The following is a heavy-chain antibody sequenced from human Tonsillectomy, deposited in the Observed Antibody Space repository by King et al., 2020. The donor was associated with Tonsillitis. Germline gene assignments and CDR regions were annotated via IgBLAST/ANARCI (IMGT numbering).Heavy chain of an antibody. J-gene: IGHJ6*02. CDR2: ISSSSSYI. CDR1: GFTFSSYS. V-gene: IGHV3-21*01. D-gene: IGHD2-2*01. CDR3: ARVIVVVPAAMLRYYYYGMDV. Sequence: VQLVESGGGLVKPGGSLRLSCAASGFTFSSYSMNWVRQAPGKGLEWVSSISSSSSYIYYADSVKGRFTISRDNAKNSLYLQMNSLRAEDTAVYYCARVIVVVPAAMLRYYYYGMDVWGQGTTVTVSS.